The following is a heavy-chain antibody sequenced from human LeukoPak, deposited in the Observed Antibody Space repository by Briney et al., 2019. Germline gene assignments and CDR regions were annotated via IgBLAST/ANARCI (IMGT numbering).Heavy chain of an antibody. V-gene: IGHV4-59*01. Sequence: SETLSLTCTVSGGSISNYYWSWIRQPPGKGLEWIGYIYYSGSTNYNPSLKSRVTISVDTSKNQFSLNLSSVTAADTALYYCARHNGGTYYFDYWGQGTLVTVSS. D-gene: IGHD1-1*01. CDR2: IYYSGST. J-gene: IGHJ4*02. CDR1: GGSISNYY. CDR3: ARHNGGTYYFDY.